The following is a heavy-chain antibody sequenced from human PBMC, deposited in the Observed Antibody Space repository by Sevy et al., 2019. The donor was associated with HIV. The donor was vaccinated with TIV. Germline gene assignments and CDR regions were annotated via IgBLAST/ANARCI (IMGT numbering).Heavy chain of an antibody. CDR3: ARDPLEPPPIYSGGNWFHP. V-gene: IGHV1-2*02. CDR2: INTDSGGT. J-gene: IGHJ5*02. CDR1: GYTFSGYY. Sequence: ASVKVSCKASGYTFSGYYMHWVRQAPGQGLEWMGWINTDSGGTNYAQNFQGRVAMTRETSINTAYMELSRLKSDDTAVYYCARDPLEPPPIYSGGNWFHPWGQGTLVTVSS. D-gene: IGHD1-26*01.